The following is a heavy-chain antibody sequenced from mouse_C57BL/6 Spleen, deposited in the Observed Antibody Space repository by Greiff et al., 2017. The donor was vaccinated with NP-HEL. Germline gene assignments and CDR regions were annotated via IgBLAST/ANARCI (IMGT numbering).Heavy chain of an antibody. V-gene: IGHV1-52*01. CDR1: GYTFTSYW. CDR2: IDPSDSET. CDR3: EREGVDY. J-gene: IGHJ2*01. Sequence: QVQLKQPGAELVRPGSSVKLSCKASGYTFTSYWMHWVKQRPIQGLEWIGNIDPSDSETHYTQKFKDKATLTVDKSSSTAYMQLSSLTSEDSAVYYCEREGVDYWGQGTTLTVSS.